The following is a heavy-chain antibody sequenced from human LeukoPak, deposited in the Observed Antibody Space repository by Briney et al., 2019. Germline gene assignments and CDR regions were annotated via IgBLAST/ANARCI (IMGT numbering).Heavy chain of an antibody. V-gene: IGHV3-74*01. J-gene: IGHJ4*02. Sequence: GGSLRLSCAASGFTFSSYWMHWVRQAPGKGLVWVSRINSDGSSTNYADSVKGRFTISRDNAKNTLYLQMNSLRAEDTAVYYCARAQHSGYERYQYYFDYWGQGTLVTVSS. D-gene: IGHD5-12*01. CDR2: INSDGSST. CDR1: GFTFSSYW. CDR3: ARAQHSGYERYQYYFDY.